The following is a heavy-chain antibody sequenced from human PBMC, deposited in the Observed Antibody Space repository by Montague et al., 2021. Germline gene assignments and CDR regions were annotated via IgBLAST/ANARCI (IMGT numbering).Heavy chain of an antibody. CDR1: GGSISSGCFY. CDR3: ARSGGYCSGGRCDTFDY. J-gene: IGHJ4*02. CDR2: IYDSGST. V-gene: IGHV4-31*03. Sequence: TLSLTCSVSGGSISSGCFYWSWIRQHPGKGPDWLGFIYDSGSTSYTPSLQSRLALSRYTSKNQVSLRLTSVTAAETAVYYCARSGGYCSGGRCDTFDYGGQGALVTVSS. D-gene: IGHD2-15*01.